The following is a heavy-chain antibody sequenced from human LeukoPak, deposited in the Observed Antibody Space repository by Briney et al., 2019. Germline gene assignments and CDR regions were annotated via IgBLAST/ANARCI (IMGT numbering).Heavy chain of an antibody. J-gene: IGHJ6*03. CDR3: ARDRGWNYGFHYYYYMDV. V-gene: IGHV3-21*01. Sequence: GGSLRLSCAASGFTFSSYSMNWVRQAPGKGLEWVSSISSSSSYIYYADSVKGRFTISRDNAKNSLYLQMNSLRAEDTAVYYCARDRGWNYGFHYYYYMDVWGKGTTVTVSS. D-gene: IGHD1-7*01. CDR2: ISSSSSYI. CDR1: GFTFSSYS.